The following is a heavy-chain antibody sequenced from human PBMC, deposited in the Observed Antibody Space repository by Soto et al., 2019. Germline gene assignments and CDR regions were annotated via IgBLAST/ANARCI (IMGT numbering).Heavy chain of an antibody. CDR2: IIPIFGTA. J-gene: IGHJ5*02. D-gene: IGHD1-26*01. V-gene: IGHV1-69*13. Sequence: AASVKVSCKASGGTFSSYAISWVRQAPGQGLEWMGGIIPIFGTANYAQKFQGRVTITADESTSTAYMELSSLRSEDTAVYYCARDIGGSYYDWFDPWGQGTLVTVSS. CDR3: ARDIGGSYYDWFDP. CDR1: GGTFSSYA.